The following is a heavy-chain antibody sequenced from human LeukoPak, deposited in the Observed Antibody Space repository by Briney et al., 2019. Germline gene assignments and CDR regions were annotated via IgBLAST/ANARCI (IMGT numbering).Heavy chain of an antibody. CDR1: GYTFTGFY. V-gene: IGHV1-2*02. CDR3: ARDRDILTGYYMFDY. Sequence: ASVKVSCKASGYTFTGFYMHWVRQAPGQGLEWMGWINPNSGGTNYAQKFQGRVTMTRDTSISTAYMELSRLRSDDTAVYYCARDRDILTGYYMFDYWVQGTLVTVSS. J-gene: IGHJ4*02. D-gene: IGHD3-9*01. CDR2: INPNSGGT.